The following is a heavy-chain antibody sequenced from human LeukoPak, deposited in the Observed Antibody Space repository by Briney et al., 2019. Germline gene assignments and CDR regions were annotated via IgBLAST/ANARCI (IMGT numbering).Heavy chain of an antibody. CDR3: ARGVKSRVVPPATGSLDYYYYMDV. D-gene: IGHD2-2*01. V-gene: IGHV3-11*04. J-gene: IGHJ6*03. Sequence: GGSLRLSCAASGFPFSDYYMSWIRQAPGKGLEWVSCISSSGSTIYYADSVKGRFTISRDNAKNSLYLQMNSLRAEDTAVYYCARGVKSRVVPPATGSLDYYYYMDVWGKGTTVTVSS. CDR1: GFPFSDYY. CDR2: ISSSGSTI.